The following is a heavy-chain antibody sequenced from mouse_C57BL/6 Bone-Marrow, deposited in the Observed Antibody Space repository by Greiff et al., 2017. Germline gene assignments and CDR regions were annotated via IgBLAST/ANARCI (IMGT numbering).Heavy chain of an antibody. CDR1: GYAFSSSW. D-gene: IGHD2-5*01. J-gene: IGHJ3*01. CDR3: ARATYYSNGAWFAY. Sequence: VKLQESGPELVKSGASVKISCKASGYAFSSSWMNWVKQRPGKGLERIGRIYPGDGDTNYNGKFKGKATLTADKSSSTAYMQLSSLTSEDSAVYFCARATYYSNGAWFAYWGQGTLVTVAA. CDR2: IYPGDGDT. V-gene: IGHV1-82*01.